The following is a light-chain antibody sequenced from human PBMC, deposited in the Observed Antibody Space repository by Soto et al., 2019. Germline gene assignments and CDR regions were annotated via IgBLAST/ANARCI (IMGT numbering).Light chain of an antibody. V-gene: IGKV3-20*01. J-gene: IGKJ1*01. CDR1: QSVSNNY. CDR3: QQYLTSPTWT. Sequence: EIVLTQSPGTLSLSPGEKATLSCRASQSVSNNYLAWYQQKPGQAPRLLIYGASSRATGIPDRFSGSGSGTHFTLTISRLEPEDFALFYGQQYLTSPTWTFGQGTKVEI. CDR2: GAS.